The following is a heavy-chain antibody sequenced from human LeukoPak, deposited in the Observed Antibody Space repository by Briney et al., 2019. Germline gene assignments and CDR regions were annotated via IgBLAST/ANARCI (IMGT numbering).Heavy chain of an antibody. Sequence: AASVTVSCTASGYTFTGYYMHWVRQAPGQGLEWMGWIYPNSGGTNYQGRVTMTRDTSISTAYMELSRLRSDDTAVYYCATDEYDYVWGSYRGWGQGTLVTVSS. D-gene: IGHD3-16*02. J-gene: IGHJ4*02. CDR3: ATDEYDYVWGSYRG. CDR1: GYTFTGYY. V-gene: IGHV1-2*02. CDR2: IYPNSGGT.